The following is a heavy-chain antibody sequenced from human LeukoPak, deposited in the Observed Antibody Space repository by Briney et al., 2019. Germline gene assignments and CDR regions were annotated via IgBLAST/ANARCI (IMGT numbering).Heavy chain of an antibody. D-gene: IGHD6-19*01. J-gene: IGHJ4*02. CDR1: GFTFSSYW. Sequence: GGSLRLSCAASGFTFSSYWMYWVRQAPGKGLVWVSRIKNDGSGVYADSVKGRFTISRDNDKNTLYLQMNSLRVEDTAVYYCARAEVAGTFGYWGQGTLVTVSS. CDR3: ARAEVAGTFGY. V-gene: IGHV3-74*01. CDR2: IKNDGSG.